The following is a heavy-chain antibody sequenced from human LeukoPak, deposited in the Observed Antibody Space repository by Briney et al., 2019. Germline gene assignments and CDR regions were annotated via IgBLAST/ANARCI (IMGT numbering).Heavy chain of an antibody. CDR1: GYTFTNYG. D-gene: IGHD1-7*01. J-gene: IGHJ4*02. Sequence: ASVKVSCKASGYTFTNYGINWVRQAPGQGLEWMGWISAYSGDTNYAQKFQGRATMTTDTSTSTAYMELRSLSSDDTAVYYCATPLSDNWNYVDYFDYWGQGTLVTVSS. CDR3: ATPLSDNWNYVDYFDY. V-gene: IGHV1-18*01. CDR2: ISAYSGDT.